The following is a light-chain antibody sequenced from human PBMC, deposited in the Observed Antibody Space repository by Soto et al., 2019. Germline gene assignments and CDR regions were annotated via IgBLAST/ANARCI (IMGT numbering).Light chain of an antibody. J-gene: IGKJ4*01. CDR3: QQYNSWPLT. V-gene: IGKV3-15*01. Sequence: EIVMTQSPATLSVSPGDRFTLSCRASQSIRSNSAWYQQKPGQAPRLLIYGASTRATGIPGRFSGSGYETEFTLTISSLQSEDFAVYYCQQYNSWPLTFGGGTKVDIK. CDR1: QSIRSN. CDR2: GAS.